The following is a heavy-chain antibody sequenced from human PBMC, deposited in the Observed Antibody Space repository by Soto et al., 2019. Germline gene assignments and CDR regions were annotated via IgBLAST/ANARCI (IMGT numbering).Heavy chain of an antibody. CDR3: ARGLYCGGDCYSNWFDP. CDR2: IIPIFGTA. J-gene: IGHJ5*02. D-gene: IGHD2-21*02. Sequence: SVKVSCKASGGTFSSYAISWVRQAPGQGLEWMGGIIPIFGTANYAQKFQGRVTITADKSTSTAYMELSSLRSEDTAVYYCARGLYCGGDCYSNWFDPWGQGTLVTVS. V-gene: IGHV1-69*06. CDR1: GGTFSSYA.